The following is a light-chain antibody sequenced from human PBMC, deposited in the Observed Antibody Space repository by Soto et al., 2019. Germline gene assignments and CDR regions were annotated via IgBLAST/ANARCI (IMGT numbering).Light chain of an antibody. V-gene: IGKV1-5*01. J-gene: IGKJ1*01. CDR2: DAS. CDR3: QQYETFSGT. Sequence: DIQMTQSPSTLSASVGDRVTITCRASQSILTWLAWYQQKPGKAPKLLIYDASALPRGVPSRFSGSGSGTKFTLTIASLQPDDFATYYCQQYETFSGTFGPGTKVDIK. CDR1: QSILTW.